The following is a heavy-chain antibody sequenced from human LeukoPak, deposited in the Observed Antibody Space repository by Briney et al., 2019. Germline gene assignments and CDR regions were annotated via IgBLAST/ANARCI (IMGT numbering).Heavy chain of an antibody. V-gene: IGHV1-18*01. CDR1: GYTFTSYG. D-gene: IGHD1-1*01. CDR2: FYSYSNKT. J-gene: IGHJ4*02. Sequence: ASVKVSCKASGYTFTSYGIGWGRQAPGQGLEGRGWFYSYSNKTTYAQNFQGRVTVTTATSTTAAYMELKSRTTDDTAVYYCARVNNYNPFDYWGQGTLVTVSS. CDR3: ARVNNYNPFDY.